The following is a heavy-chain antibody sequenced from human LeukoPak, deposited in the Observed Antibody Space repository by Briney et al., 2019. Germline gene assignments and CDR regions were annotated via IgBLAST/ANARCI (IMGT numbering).Heavy chain of an antibody. CDR1: GYSFTSYW. CDR3: ARWDYSNYADPYYMDV. J-gene: IGHJ6*03. Sequence: GKSLKISCKGSGYSFTSYWIGWVRQMPGKGLEWMGIIYPGDSDTRYSPSFQGQVTISADKSISTAYLQWSSLKASDTAMYYCARWDYSNYADPYYMDVWGKGTTVTVSS. D-gene: IGHD4-11*01. V-gene: IGHV5-51*01. CDR2: IYPGDSDT.